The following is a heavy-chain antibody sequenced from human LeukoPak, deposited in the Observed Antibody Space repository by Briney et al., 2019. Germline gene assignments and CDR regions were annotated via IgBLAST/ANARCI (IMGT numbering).Heavy chain of an antibody. CDR3: ARLTPTTLSLYYYYMDA. CDR2: IFHSGTT. Sequence: SETLSLTCTVSGGSVSRSLYYWGWIRQPPGKWLEWIGRIFHSGTTDYKTSLKGRVTTSVDKSKSQFSLKLTSVTAADTAVYYCARLTPTTLSLYYYYMDAWGKGTTVTVSS. CDR1: GGSVSRSLYY. J-gene: IGHJ6*03. V-gene: IGHV4-39*07. D-gene: IGHD2/OR15-2a*01.